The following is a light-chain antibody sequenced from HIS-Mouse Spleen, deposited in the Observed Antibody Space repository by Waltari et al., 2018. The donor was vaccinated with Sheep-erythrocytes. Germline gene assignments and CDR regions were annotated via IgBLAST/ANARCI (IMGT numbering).Light chain of an antibody. CDR3: CSYAGSYTWV. J-gene: IGLJ3*02. CDR2: DVS. CDR1: SRDVGGYNY. V-gene: IGLV2-11*01. Sequence: QSALTQPRSGSGSPGQSVTISCTGTSRDVGGYNYVSWYQQHPGKAPKLMIYDVSKRPSGVPDRFSGSKSGNTASLTISGLQAEDEADYYCCSYAGSYTWVFGGGTKLTVL.